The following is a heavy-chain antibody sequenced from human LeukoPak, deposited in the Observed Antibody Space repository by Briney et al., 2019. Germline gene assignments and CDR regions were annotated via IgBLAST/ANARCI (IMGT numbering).Heavy chain of an antibody. J-gene: IGHJ4*02. D-gene: IGHD1-26*01. Sequence: TGGSLRLSCAASGFTFSSYGMHWVRQAPGKGLEWVAVISFDGSNKYYADSVKGRFTISRDNSKNTLYLQMNSLRAEDTAVYYCARMYSGSYGGDYFDYWGQGTLVTVSS. CDR1: GFTFSSYG. CDR3: ARMYSGSYGGDYFDY. V-gene: IGHV3-30*03. CDR2: ISFDGSNK.